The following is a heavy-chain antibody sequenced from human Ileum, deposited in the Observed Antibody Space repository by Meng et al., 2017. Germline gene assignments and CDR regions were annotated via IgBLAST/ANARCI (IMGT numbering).Heavy chain of an antibody. V-gene: IGHV1-69*13. Sequence: QVQLVQSGAEVKYPGSSVTVSCKASGGAFSSSAIGWLRQAPGRGLEWMGGIIPIFNASTYAQNFKGRVTLSADMATTTVYMELSSLTSDDTAVYFCARDCSGGGCFDPWGQGTLVTVSS. CDR3: ARDCSGGGCFDP. J-gene: IGHJ5*02. CDR2: IIPIFNAS. D-gene: IGHD2-15*01. CDR1: GGAFSSSA.